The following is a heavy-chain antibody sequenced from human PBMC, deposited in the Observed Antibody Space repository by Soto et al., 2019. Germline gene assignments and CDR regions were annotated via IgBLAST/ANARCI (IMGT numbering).Heavy chain of an antibody. D-gene: IGHD2-15*01. CDR3: ARVGDCSGGSCYEFDY. CDR2: MNPNSGNT. Sequence: QVRLVQAGAEVKKPWASVKDSCKASGYTFTSYDLNWVRQATGQGLAWMGWMNPNSGNTGYAQKFQGRVTMTRNTYISKAYMELSSLRSEDTAVYYCARVGDCSGGSCYEFDYWGQGTLVTVSS. V-gene: IGHV1-8*01. CDR1: GYTFTSYD. J-gene: IGHJ4*02.